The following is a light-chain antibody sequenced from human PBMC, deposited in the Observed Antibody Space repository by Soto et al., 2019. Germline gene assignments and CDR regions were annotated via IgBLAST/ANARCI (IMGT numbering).Light chain of an antibody. CDR3: QQFDNLPFT. Sequence: DIQMIQSPSSLSASVGDRVTIICQASHDINNYLNWYQQKPGKAPKLLIYDSSNLEIGVPSRFSRSGYGTRFSFTISSLQPEDIATYYCQQFDNLPFTFGQGTRLEIK. CDR1: HDINNY. J-gene: IGKJ5*01. CDR2: DSS. V-gene: IGKV1-33*01.